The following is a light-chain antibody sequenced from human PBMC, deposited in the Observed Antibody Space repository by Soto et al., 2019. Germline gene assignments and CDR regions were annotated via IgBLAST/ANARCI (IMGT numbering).Light chain of an antibody. J-gene: IGKJ1*01. CDR2: GAS. V-gene: IGKV3-20*01. Sequence: ESVLTQSPGTLSLSPGEKATLSCRASQSVSSSYLAWYQQKPGQAPRLLIYGASSRATGIPDRFSGSGSGTDFTLTVSRLESEDIAVYYCQLFSSSSWTFGQGTKV. CDR1: QSVSSSY. CDR3: QLFSSSSWT.